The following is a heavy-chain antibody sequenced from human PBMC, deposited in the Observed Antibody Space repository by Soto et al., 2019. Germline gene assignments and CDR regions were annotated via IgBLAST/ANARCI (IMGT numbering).Heavy chain of an antibody. J-gene: IGHJ6*02. CDR2: ISIDSDII. D-gene: IGHD3-3*01. CDR1: GFTFSTYS. CDR3: ARLYYDYV. Sequence: PGGSLRLSCAASGFTFSTYSMNWVRQAPGKGLEWISYISIDSDIIQYADSVKGRFTISRDDAENSLYLQMNDLRDEDTATYYCARLYYDYVWGQGTTVTVSS. V-gene: IGHV3-48*02.